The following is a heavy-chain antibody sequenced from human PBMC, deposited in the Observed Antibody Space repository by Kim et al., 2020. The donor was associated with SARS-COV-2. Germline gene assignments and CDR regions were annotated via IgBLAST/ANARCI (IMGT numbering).Heavy chain of an antibody. D-gene: IGHD6-19*01. Sequence: GGSLRLSCAASGFMFSVHCMEWVRQAPGKGLEWVAAISNDGNDKYYVDSVKGRFTISRDNSKNTLYLQLDSLTPEDTAVYYCVKLFTSGWYADPWGQGTLVTVSS. V-gene: IGHV3-30*18. CDR1: GFMFSVHC. J-gene: IGHJ5*02. CDR2: ISNDGNDK. CDR3: VKLFTSGWYADP.